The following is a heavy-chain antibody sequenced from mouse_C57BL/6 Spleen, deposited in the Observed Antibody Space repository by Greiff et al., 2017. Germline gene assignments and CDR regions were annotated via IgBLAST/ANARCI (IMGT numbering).Heavy chain of an antibody. CDR2: IYPSDSET. CDR1: GYTFTSYW. CDR3: ARWGYGNSVDY. V-gene: IGHV1-61*01. D-gene: IGHD2-10*02. J-gene: IGHJ2*01. Sequence: QVQLQQPGAELVRPGSSVKLSCKASGYTFTSYWMDWVKQRPGQGLEWIGNIYPSDSETHYNQKFKDKATLTVDKSSSTAYMQISSLTSEDSAVYYCARWGYGNSVDYWGQGTTLTVSS.